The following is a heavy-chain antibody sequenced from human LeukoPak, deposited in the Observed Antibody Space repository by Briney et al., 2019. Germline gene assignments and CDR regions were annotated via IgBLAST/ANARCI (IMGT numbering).Heavy chain of an antibody. D-gene: IGHD2-15*01. J-gene: IGHJ4*02. CDR2: IYSGGST. Sequence: GGSLRLSCAASGFTVSSNYMSWVRQAPGKGLEWVSVIYSGGSTYYADSVKGRFTISRDNAKNSLYLQMDSLRAEDTAVYYCARSSAVAGVPDYWGQGTLVTVSS. V-gene: IGHV3-53*01. CDR3: ARSSAVAGVPDY. CDR1: GFTVSSNY.